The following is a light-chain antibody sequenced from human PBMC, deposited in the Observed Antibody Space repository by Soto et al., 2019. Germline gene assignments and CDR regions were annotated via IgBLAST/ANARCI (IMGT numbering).Light chain of an antibody. CDR2: DTH. Sequence: QTVVTQEPSFSVSPGGTVTLTCGLSSGSVSTNYYPSWYQQTPGQAPRTLIYDTHTRSTGVPDRFSGSILGNKAALTITGAQADDESEYYGMLYMGSGVSVFCGGTKLTVL. CDR3: MLYMGSGVSV. CDR1: SGSVSTNYY. J-gene: IGLJ2*01. V-gene: IGLV8-61*01.